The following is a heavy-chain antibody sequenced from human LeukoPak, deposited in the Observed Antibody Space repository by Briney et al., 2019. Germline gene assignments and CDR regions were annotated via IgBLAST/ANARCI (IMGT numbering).Heavy chain of an antibody. CDR3: ARHTPGGMDV. J-gene: IGHJ6*02. Sequence: PSETLSLTCTVSGGSLSSSSYYWGWIRQPPGKGLEWIGSIYYSGSTYYNPSLKSRVTISVDTSKNQFSLKLSSVTAADTAVYYCARHTPGGMDVWGQGTTVTVSS. V-gene: IGHV4-39*01. CDR1: GGSLSSSSYY. CDR2: IYYSGST. D-gene: IGHD3-10*01.